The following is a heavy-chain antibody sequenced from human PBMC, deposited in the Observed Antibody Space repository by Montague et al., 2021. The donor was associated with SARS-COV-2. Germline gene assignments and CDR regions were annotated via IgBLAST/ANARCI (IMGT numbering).Heavy chain of an antibody. Sequence: SETLSLTCAVYGGSFSDYNWTWIRKSPGVGLEWIGKINHGGSTKYNPSLKSRVTISIDTSKKQFSLKLTSVTAADAAVYYCARGAPGYWGQGTLVTVSS. CDR3: ARGAPGY. J-gene: IGHJ4*02. CDR2: INHGGST. V-gene: IGHV4-34*01. D-gene: IGHD1-1*01. CDR1: GGSFSDYN.